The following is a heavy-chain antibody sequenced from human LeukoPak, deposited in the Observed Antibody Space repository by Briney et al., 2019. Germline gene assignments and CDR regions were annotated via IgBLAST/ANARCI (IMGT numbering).Heavy chain of an antibody. D-gene: IGHD2-2*01. Sequence: ASVKVSFKAPVYTFPTNVITWLGRPLDQGLGGLGGISAYNGNTNYAQKLQGGVTMTTDTSTSTAYMELRSLRSDDMAVYYCARGDIVVVPAANTWFDPWGQGTLVTVSS. V-gene: IGHV1-18*03. J-gene: IGHJ5*02. CDR2: ISAYNGNT. CDR3: ARGDIVVVPAANTWFDP. CDR1: VYTFPTNV.